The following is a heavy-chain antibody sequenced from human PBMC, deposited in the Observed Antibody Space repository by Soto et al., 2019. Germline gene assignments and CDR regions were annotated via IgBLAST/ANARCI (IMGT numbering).Heavy chain of an antibody. J-gene: IGHJ6*02. Sequence: PGGSLRLSCAASGFTFSSYSMNWVRQAPGKGLEWVSSISSSSSYIYYADSVKGRFTISRDNAKNSLYLQMNSLRAEDTAVYYYARVWFGEFYYYGMEVWGQGTTVTVSS. V-gene: IGHV3-21*01. CDR1: GFTFSSYS. CDR2: ISSSSSYI. CDR3: ARVWFGEFYYYGMEV. D-gene: IGHD3-10*01.